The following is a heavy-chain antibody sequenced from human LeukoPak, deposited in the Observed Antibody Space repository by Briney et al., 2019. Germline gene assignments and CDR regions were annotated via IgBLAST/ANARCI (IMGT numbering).Heavy chain of an antibody. V-gene: IGHV4-38-2*01. Sequence: SETLSLTCAVSGYSISSGYYWGWIRQPPGKGLEWIGSIYHSGSTYYNPSLKSRVTISVDTSKIQFSLKLSSVTAADTAVYYCARAGGYSGYDQIFDYWGQGTLVTVSS. J-gene: IGHJ4*02. CDR3: ARAGGYSGYDQIFDY. D-gene: IGHD5-12*01. CDR1: GYSISSGYY. CDR2: IYHSGST.